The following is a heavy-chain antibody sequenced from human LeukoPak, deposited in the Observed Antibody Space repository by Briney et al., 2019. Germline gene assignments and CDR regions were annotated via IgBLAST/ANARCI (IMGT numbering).Heavy chain of an antibody. J-gene: IGHJ4*02. Sequence: GGSLRLSCVVSGFNSEDHAMHWVRQAPGKGLEWVSGIYWSSSGTGYADSVKGRFTISRDNAKNSLYLQMNSLRAEDTAVYYCARDGDYVWGSYRHFDYWGQGTLVTVSS. CDR2: IYWSSSGT. D-gene: IGHD3-16*02. V-gene: IGHV3-9*02. CDR3: ARDGDYVWGSYRHFDY. CDR1: GFNSEDHA.